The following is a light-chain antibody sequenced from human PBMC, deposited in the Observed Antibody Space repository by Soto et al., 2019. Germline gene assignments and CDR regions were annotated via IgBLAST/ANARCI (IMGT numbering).Light chain of an antibody. J-gene: IGKJ1*01. CDR2: GAS. V-gene: IGKV3-20*01. CDR1: QSVTNNY. Sequence: EIALTQSPGTLSLSPGERATLSCRASQSVTNNYLAWYQQKPGQAPRLLIYGASIGATGIPDRFSGSGSGTAFTLTISRLEPEDFAVYYCLQYGTPLWTFGQGTKVDIK. CDR3: LQYGTPLWT.